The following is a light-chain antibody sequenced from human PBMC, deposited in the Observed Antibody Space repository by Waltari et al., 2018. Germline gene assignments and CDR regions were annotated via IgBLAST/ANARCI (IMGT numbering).Light chain of an antibody. Sequence: QSVLTQPPSASGTPGQRVTIPCSGSSSNIGTNTVPWYQLVPGTAPKTVIFANYHRPSGVPDRFSASKSGTSASLVISGLQSEDEADYFCATWDDSLSGRVFGGGTKVTVL. CDR1: SSNIGTNT. J-gene: IGLJ3*02. CDR3: ATWDDSLSGRV. CDR2: ANY. V-gene: IGLV1-44*01.